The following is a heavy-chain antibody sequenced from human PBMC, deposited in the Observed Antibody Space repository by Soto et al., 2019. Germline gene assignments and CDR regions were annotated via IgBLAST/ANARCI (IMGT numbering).Heavy chain of an antibody. CDR2: ISCCGGTA. CDR3: AKADGQQWLLPHLEN. D-gene: IGHD6-19*01. CDR1: GFNFNKYA. J-gene: IGHJ4*02. V-gene: IGHV3-23*01. Sequence: EVQLLESGGGLVRPGESLRLSCAASGFNFNKYAMSWVRQAPGEGLEWVSGISCCGGTASYADSVKGRFTIARDDAKNTMYLYMNSLRVEDTDEYYCAKADGQQWLLPHLENWGRGTLVTVS.